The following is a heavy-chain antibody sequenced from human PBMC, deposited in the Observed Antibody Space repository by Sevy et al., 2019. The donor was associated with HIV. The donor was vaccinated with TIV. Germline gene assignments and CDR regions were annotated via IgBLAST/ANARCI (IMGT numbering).Heavy chain of an antibody. V-gene: IGHV3-23*01. D-gene: IGHD6-19*01. CDR2: FSFGCGEI. Sequence: GGSLRLSCAASGFTFSNYSMSWVRQPPGKGLGWVSTFSFGCGEINYADSLKGRFTISRDKSKSSVYLQMNNLRPEDTAVYSGAREAGTNPLDYWGQGTLVTVSS. CDR3: AREAGTNPLDY. J-gene: IGHJ4*02. CDR1: GFTFSNYS.